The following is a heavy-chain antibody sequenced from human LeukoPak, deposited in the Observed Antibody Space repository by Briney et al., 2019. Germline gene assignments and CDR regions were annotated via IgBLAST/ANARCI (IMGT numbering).Heavy chain of an antibody. CDR3: AAESTDSSGC. V-gene: IGHV1-58*01. CDR1: GFTFTISA. CDR2: IVVGSGNT. Sequence: SVKVSRKASGFTFTISAVQWVRQARGQRLGWIGWIVVGSGNTNYAQKFQERVTITRDMSTSTAYMELSSLRSEDTAVYYCAAESTDSSGCWGQGTLVTVSS. J-gene: IGHJ4*02. D-gene: IGHD3-22*01.